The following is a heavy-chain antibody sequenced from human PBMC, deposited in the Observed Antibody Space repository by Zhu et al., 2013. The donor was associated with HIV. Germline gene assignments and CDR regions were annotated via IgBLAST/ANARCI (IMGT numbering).Heavy chain of an antibody. CDR2: INHSGST. D-gene: IGHD2-15*01. Sequence: QVQLQESGPRLMRPSETLSLNCTVSGYSITSGYYWSWIRQPPGKGLEWIGEINHSGSTNYNPSLKSRVTISVDTSKNQFSLKLSSVTAADTAVYYCARTRTHVVVVAASHDAFDIWGQGTMVTVSS. V-gene: IGHV4-38-2*02. CDR1: GYSITSGYY. J-gene: IGHJ3*02. CDR3: ARTRTHVVVVAASHDAFDI.